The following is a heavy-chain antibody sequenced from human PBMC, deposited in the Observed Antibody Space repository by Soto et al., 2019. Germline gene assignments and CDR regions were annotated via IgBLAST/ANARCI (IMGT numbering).Heavy chain of an antibody. D-gene: IGHD3-22*01. CDR3: AKYRRYYYDSSGYYIIDY. CDR2: ISGSGGST. Sequence: EVQLLESGGGLVQPGGSLRLSCAASGFTFSSYAMSWVRQAPGKGLEWVSGISGSGGSTYYADSVKGRFTISRDNSKNTLYLQMNSLRAEDTAVYYCAKYRRYYYDSSGYYIIDYWGQGTLVTVSS. CDR1: GFTFSSYA. V-gene: IGHV3-23*01. J-gene: IGHJ4*02.